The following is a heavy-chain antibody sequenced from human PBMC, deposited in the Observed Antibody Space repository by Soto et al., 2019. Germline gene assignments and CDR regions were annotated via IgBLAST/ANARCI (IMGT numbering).Heavy chain of an antibody. CDR3: ARAAIHGSSWYFGFDP. J-gene: IGHJ5*02. D-gene: IGHD6-13*01. Sequence: QVQLVQSGSEVKMPGSSVKVSCKTSGGTFSRHAINWVRQAPGQGLEWMGGIIPLFGTTNYAQKFKGRVTISADESTSTAYMELSSRTSEDAAVYYCARAAIHGSSWYFGFDPWGQGTLVTVSS. V-gene: IGHV1-69*01. CDR1: GGTFSRHA. CDR2: IIPLFGTT.